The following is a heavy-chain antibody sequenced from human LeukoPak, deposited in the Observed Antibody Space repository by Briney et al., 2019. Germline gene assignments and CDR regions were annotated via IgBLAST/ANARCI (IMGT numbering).Heavy chain of an antibody. CDR2: VSLEGGVE. CDR1: GFTFSSYG. CDR3: AKEVKVVAGPWYFDY. D-gene: IGHD6-19*01. V-gene: IGHV3-30*18. Sequence: GGSLRLSCAASGFTFSSYGMHWVRLAPGRGLEWVAVVSLEGGVEYYADSVKGRFTISRDNSKNTLHLQMNSLRPEDTAVYYCAKEVKVVAGPWYFDYWGQGTLVTVSS. J-gene: IGHJ4*02.